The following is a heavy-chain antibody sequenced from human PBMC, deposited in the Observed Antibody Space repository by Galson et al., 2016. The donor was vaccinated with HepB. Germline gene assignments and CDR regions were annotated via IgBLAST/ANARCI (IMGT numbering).Heavy chain of an antibody. Sequence: SETLSLTCAVYGGSFSGYYWSWIRQPPGKGLEWIGEINHSGSTNYNPSLKSRVTISVDTSKNQLSLKLSSVTAADTAVYYCSSGLLSYGWPLPVAYWGQGTLVTVSS. J-gene: IGHJ4*02. CDR1: GGSFSGYY. CDR2: INHSGST. V-gene: IGHV4-34*01. CDR3: SSGLLSYGWPLPVAY. D-gene: IGHD2/OR15-2a*01.